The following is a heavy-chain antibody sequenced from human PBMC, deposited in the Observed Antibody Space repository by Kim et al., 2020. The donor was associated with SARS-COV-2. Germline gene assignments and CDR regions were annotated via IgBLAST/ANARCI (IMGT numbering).Heavy chain of an antibody. V-gene: IGHV4-59*08. D-gene: IGHD2-15*01. CDR3: ARRGLGYCSGGSCYSGFDY. CDR1: GGSISSYY. Sequence: SETLSLTCTVSGGSISSYYWSWIRQPPGKGLEWIGYIYYSGSTNYNPSFKSRVTISVDTSKNQFSLKLSSVTAADTAVYYCARRGLGYCSGGSCYSGFDYWGQGTLVTVSS. J-gene: IGHJ4*02. CDR2: IYYSGST.